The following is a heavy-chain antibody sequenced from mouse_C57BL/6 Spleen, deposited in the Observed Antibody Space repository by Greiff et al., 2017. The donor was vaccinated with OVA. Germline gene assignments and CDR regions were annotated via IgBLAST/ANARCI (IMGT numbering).Heavy chain of an antibody. D-gene: IGHD2-4*01. CDR1: GFSFNTYA. CDR3: VRQEDYAWFAY. J-gene: IGHJ3*01. V-gene: IGHV10-1*01. Sequence: GGGLVQPKGSLKLSCAASGFSFNTYAMNWVRQAPGKGMEWVARIRSKSNNYATYYADSVKDRFTISRDDSESMLYLQMNNLKTEDTAMYYCVRQEDYAWFAYWGQGTLVTVSA. CDR2: IRSKSNNYAT.